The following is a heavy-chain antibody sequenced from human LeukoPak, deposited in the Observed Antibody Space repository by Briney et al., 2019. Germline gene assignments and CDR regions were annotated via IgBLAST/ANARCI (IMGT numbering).Heavy chain of an antibody. CDR3: ARVIERQWLIPSYYYYGMDV. Sequence: GGSLRLSCAASGFTFSSYAMSWVRQAPGKGLEWVSSISSSSSYIYYADSVKGRFTISRDNAKNSLYLQMNSLRAEDTAVYYCARVIERQWLIPSYYYYGMDVWGQGTTVTVSS. CDR2: ISSSSSYI. D-gene: IGHD6-19*01. CDR1: GFTFSSYA. V-gene: IGHV3-21*01. J-gene: IGHJ6*02.